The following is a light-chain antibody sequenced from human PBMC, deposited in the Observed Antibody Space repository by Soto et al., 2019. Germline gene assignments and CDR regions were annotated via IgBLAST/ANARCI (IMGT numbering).Light chain of an antibody. Sequence: DIQMTQSPSTLSASVGDGVTITCRASQTISRWLGWYQQKPGKATKLLIYEASSVQSGVPSRCSGSGSGTEFTLTISSLQPDDFATYYCQHYNVYPWTFGQGTKVDI. CDR2: EAS. V-gene: IGKV1-5*03. CDR3: QHYNVYPWT. CDR1: QTISRW. J-gene: IGKJ1*01.